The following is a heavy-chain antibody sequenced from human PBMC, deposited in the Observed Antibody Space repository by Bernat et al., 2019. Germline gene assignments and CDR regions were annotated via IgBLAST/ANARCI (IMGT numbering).Heavy chain of an antibody. V-gene: IGHV4-31*03. CDR3: ARAYWRGRLFRKTDAFDI. D-gene: IGHD2-8*02. J-gene: IGHJ3*02. Sequence: QVQLQESGPGLVKPSQTLSLTCTVSGGSISSGGYYWSWIRQHPGKGLEWIGYIYYSGSTYYNPSLKSRVTISVDTSKNQFSLKLSSVTAADTTVYYCARAYWRGRLFRKTDAFDIWGQGTMVTVSS. CDR2: IYYSGST. CDR1: GGSISSGGYY.